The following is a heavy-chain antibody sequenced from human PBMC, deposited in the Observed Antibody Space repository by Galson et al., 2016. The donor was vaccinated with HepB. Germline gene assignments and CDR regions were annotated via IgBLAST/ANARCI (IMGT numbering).Heavy chain of an antibody. V-gene: IGHV4-59*01. CDR3: ARFRPGDAFDI. J-gene: IGHJ3*02. CDR2: IYYTGST. Sequence: ETLSLTCTVSGGSISSYYWSWIRQPPGKGLEWIGYIYYTGSTNYNPSLKSRVTISVDTSKNQFSLKLTSVTAADTAVYYCARFRPGDAFDIWGQGTMVTVSS. CDR1: GGSISSYY.